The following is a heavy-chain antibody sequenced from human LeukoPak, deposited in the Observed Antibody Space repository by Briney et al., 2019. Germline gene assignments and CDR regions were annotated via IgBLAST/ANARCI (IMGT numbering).Heavy chain of an antibody. D-gene: IGHD3-16*01. J-gene: IGHJ3*02. CDR3: AKTALGDYVAFDI. Sequence: SETLSLTCTVSGGSISSSSYYWGWIRQPPGKGLEWIGGIYYSGSTYYNPSLKSRVTISVDTSKNQFSLKLSSVTAADTAVYYCAKTALGDYVAFDIWGQGTMVTVSS. V-gene: IGHV4-39*01. CDR2: IYYSGST. CDR1: GGSISSSSYY.